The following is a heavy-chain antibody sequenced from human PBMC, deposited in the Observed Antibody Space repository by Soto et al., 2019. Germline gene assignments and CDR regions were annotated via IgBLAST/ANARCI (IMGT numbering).Heavy chain of an antibody. CDR2: IYHSGST. CDR3: VREVVTASSPISYFDY. D-gene: IGHD2-21*02. V-gene: IGHV4-30-2*01. Sequence: SETLSLTCAVSGGSISSGGYSWSWIRQPPGKGLEWIGYIYHSGSTYYNPSLKSRVTISVDTSKNQFSLKLNSVTAADTAVYYCVREVVTASSPISYFDYWGQGILVTVSS. CDR1: GGSISSGGYS. J-gene: IGHJ4*02.